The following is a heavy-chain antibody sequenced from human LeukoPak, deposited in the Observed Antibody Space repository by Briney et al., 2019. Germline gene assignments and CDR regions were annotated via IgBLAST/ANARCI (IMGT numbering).Heavy chain of an antibody. CDR1: GASINSLY. CDR2: IHYSGIT. D-gene: IGHD4-17*01. CDR3: ARGSRAVTTSSNIHPYYFDH. V-gene: IGHV4-59*01. J-gene: IGHJ4*02. Sequence: SETLSLTCTVSGASINSLYWNWIRQLPGKGLEWIGYIHYSGITNYNPSFNSRFTISLETSKTQFSLKLPSVTAADMAVYYCARGSRAVTTSSNIHPYYFDHWGQGTLVTVSS.